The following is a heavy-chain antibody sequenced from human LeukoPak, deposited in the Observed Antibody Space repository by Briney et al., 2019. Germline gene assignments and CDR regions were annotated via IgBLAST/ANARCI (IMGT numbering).Heavy chain of an antibody. CDR3: AKGPQMGNFDS. CDR1: GFSFSSYG. CDR2: ISYDGTNK. V-gene: IGHV3-30*18. Sequence: GGSLRLSCAASGFSFSSYGMHWVRQAPGKGLEWVAVISYDGTNKYYADSVKGRFTISRDNSKNTLYLQMNSLRPEDTAVYYCAKGPQMGNFDSWGQGTLVTVSS. D-gene: IGHD5-24*01. J-gene: IGHJ4*02.